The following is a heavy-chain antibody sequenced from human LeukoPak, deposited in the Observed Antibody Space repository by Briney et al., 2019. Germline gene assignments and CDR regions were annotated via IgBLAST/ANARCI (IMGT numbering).Heavy chain of an antibody. Sequence: GGSLRLSCAASGFTFTNYPMNWVRQSPGKGLEWVSSISGSSSYIYYADSLKGRFTISRDNAKNSLYLQMDSLRAEDTAVYYCARVLGGSSRYFDLWGRGALVTVSS. CDR1: GFTFTNYP. D-gene: IGHD2-15*01. CDR3: ARVLGGSSRYFDL. CDR2: ISGSSSYI. J-gene: IGHJ2*01. V-gene: IGHV3-21*06.